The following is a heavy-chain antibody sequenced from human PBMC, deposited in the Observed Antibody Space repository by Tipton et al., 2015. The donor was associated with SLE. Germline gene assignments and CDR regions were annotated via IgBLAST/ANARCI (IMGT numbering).Heavy chain of an antibody. Sequence: TLSLTCAVYGGSFSGYYWSWIRQPPGKGLEWIGEINHSGSTNYNPSLKSRVTIPVDTSKNQFSLKLRSVTAADTAVYYCAGGIGAFDLWGLGTMVTVSS. CDR3: AGGIGAFDL. V-gene: IGHV4-34*01. CDR2: INHSGST. CDR1: GGSFSGYY. J-gene: IGHJ3*01.